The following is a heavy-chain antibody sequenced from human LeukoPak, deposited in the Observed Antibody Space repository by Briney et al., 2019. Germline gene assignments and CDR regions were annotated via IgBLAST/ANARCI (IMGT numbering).Heavy chain of an antibody. CDR1: GYTLTELS. J-gene: IGHJ3*02. Sequence: ASVKVSCKVSGYTLTELSMHWVRQAPGQGPEWMGVISPSGGSTTYAQKFQGRVTLTRDMSTSTDYLELSSLRSEDTAVYYCARASRDAFDIWGQGTMVTVSS. CDR3: ARASRDAFDI. CDR2: ISPSGGST. V-gene: IGHV1-46*01.